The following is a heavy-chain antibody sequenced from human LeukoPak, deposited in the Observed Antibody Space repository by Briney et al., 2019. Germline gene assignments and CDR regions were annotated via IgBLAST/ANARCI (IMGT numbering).Heavy chain of an antibody. CDR3: ARGRYYYGMDV. CDR1: GGSFSGYY. Sequence: SETLSLTCAVYGGSFSGYYWSWIRQPPGKGLEWIGEINHSGSTNYNPSLKSRVTISVDTPKNQFSLKLSSVTAADTAVYYCARGRYYYGMDVWGQGTTVTVSS. CDR2: INHSGST. V-gene: IGHV4-34*01. J-gene: IGHJ6*02.